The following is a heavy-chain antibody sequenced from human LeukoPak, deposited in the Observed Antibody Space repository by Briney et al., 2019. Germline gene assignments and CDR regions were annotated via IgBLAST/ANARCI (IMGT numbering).Heavy chain of an antibody. CDR1: GFTFSSYW. J-gene: IGHJ4*02. CDR2: IKEDGSEK. Sequence: PGGPLRLSCAAWGFTFSSYWMIGPRQAPGKGLEGVANIKEDGSEKYYVDSVKGRFTISRDNAKNSLYLQMNSLRAEDTAVYYCARDEGPYAPYYFDYWGQGTLVTVSS. CDR3: ARDEGPYAPYYFDY. V-gene: IGHV3-7*01.